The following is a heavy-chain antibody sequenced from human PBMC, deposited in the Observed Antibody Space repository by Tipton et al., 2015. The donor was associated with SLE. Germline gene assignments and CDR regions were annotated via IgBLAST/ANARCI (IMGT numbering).Heavy chain of an antibody. CDR2: IYYSGST. Sequence: TLSLTCSVSGGSISTSTYYWGWIRQPPGKGLEWIGSIYYSGSTYSKPSLQSRVTIFIDTSKNQFSLNLSSVTAADTAVYYCARHGGSGSIFDPWGQGTLVTVSS. CDR1: GGSISTSTYY. D-gene: IGHD3-16*01. CDR3: ARHGGSGSIFDP. J-gene: IGHJ5*02. V-gene: IGHV4-39*07.